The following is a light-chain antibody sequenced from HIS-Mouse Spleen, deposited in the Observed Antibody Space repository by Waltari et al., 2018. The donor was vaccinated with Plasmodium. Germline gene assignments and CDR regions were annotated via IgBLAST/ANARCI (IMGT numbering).Light chain of an antibody. Sequence: DIQMTHSPPSLSASVGDRVTITCRASQSISSYLNWYQQKPGKAPRPLIYAASSLQSGVPSRFSGSGSGTDFTLTISSLQPEDFATYYCQQSYSTPGTFGGGTKVEIK. V-gene: IGKV1-39*01. CDR3: QQSYSTPGT. J-gene: IGKJ4*01. CDR2: AAS. CDR1: QSISSY.